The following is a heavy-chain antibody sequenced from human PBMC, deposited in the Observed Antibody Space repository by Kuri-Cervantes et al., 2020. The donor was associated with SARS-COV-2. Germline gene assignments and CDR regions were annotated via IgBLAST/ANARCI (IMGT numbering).Heavy chain of an antibody. Sequence: SVKVSCKASGDTFSTYSITWVRQAPGQGLEWMGRIIPLFGTTNYAQKFQGRVTITADESTSTAYMELSSLRSEDTAVYYCARGDLGVTIFGVGAFDIWGQGTMVTVSS. CDR3: ARGDLGVTIFGVGAFDI. CDR1: GDTFSTYS. V-gene: IGHV1-69*13. CDR2: IIPLFGTT. D-gene: IGHD3-3*01. J-gene: IGHJ3*02.